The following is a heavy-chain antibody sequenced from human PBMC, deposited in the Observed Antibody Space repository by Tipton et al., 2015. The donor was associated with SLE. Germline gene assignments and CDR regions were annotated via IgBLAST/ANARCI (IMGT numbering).Heavy chain of an antibody. CDR1: GGSISSSSYY. CDR2: IYYSGST. J-gene: IGHJ4*02. V-gene: IGHV4-39*07. Sequence: TLSLTCTVSGGSISSSSYYWGWIRQPPGKGLEWIGSIYYSGSTYYNPSLKSRVTISVDTSKNQFSLKLSSVTAADTAVYYCATSPGYSSGWFLFDYWGQGTLVTVAS. CDR3: ATSPGYSSGWFLFDY. D-gene: IGHD6-19*01.